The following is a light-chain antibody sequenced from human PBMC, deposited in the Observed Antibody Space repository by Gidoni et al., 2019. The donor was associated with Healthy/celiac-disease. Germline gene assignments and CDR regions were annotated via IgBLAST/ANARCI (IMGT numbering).Light chain of an antibody. CDR1: QSISSY. Sequence: DIQMTQSPSSLSASVGDRVTIPCRASQSISSYLNWYQQKPGKAPTLLIYAASSLQSGVPSRFSGSGSGTDFTLTLSSLQPEDFATYYCQQSYSTPGWTFGQGTKVEIK. V-gene: IGKV1-39*01. CDR2: AAS. J-gene: IGKJ1*01. CDR3: QQSYSTPGWT.